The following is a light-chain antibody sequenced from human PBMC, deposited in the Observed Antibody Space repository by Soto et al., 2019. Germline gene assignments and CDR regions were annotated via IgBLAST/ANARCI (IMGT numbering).Light chain of an antibody. V-gene: IGKV4-1*01. CDR2: WAS. CDR1: PSVLSSSNNKNY. Sequence: DFVMTQTPDSLAVSLGERATINCKSSPSVLSSSNNKNYLAWYQQKPGQPPRLLIYWASTRDSGVPDRFSVSGSGTDFTLTISRLQAEDVAVYYCQQYYSPPYTFGQGTKLEIK. J-gene: IGKJ2*01. CDR3: QQYYSPPYT.